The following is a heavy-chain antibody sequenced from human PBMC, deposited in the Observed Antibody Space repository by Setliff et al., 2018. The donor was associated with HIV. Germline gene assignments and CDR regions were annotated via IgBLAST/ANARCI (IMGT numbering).Heavy chain of an antibody. CDR3: ARFAVGRGDY. CDR1: GGSFSGYY. V-gene: IGHV4-34*01. CDR2: IHHSGST. D-gene: IGHD1-26*01. J-gene: IGHJ4*02. Sequence: PSETLSLTCAVYGGSFSGYYWSWIRQPPGKGLEWIGEIHHSGSTNYNPSLKSRVTISIDTSKNQFSLNLTSVTAADTAVYYWARFAVGRGDYWGQGTPVTVSS.